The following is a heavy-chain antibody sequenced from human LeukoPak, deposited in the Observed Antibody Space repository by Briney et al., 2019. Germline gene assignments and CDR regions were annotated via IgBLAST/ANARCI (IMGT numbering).Heavy chain of an antibody. CDR3: ARGRITMVRGVIIPPDY. CDR2: INPNSGGT. D-gene: IGHD3-10*01. V-gene: IGHV1-2*02. J-gene: IGHJ4*02. CDR1: GYTFTGYY. Sequence: ASVKVSCKASGYTFTGYYMHWVRQAPGQGLEWMGWINPNSGGTNYAQKFQGRVTMTRDTSISTAYMELSRLGSDDTAVYYCARGRITMVRGVIIPPDYWGQGTLVTVSS.